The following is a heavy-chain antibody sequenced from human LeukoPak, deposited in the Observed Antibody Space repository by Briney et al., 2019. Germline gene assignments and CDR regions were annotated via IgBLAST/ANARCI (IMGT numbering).Heavy chain of an antibody. D-gene: IGHD4-23*01. CDR1: GFTFSSYW. CDR3: AREGNYGGNSGYYYYMDV. Sequence: GGSLRLSCAASGFTFSSYWMSWVRQAPGKGLEWVANIRHDGGEKNFLDSVKGRFTISRDNAMNSLYLQMNSLRAEDTAVYYCAREGNYGGNSGYYYYMDVWGKGTTVTVSS. V-gene: IGHV3-7*01. J-gene: IGHJ6*03. CDR2: IRHDGGEK.